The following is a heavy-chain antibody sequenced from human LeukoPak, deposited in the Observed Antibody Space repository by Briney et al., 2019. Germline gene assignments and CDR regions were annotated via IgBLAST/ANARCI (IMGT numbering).Heavy chain of an antibody. D-gene: IGHD3-10*01. CDR3: ARRVGSGSPNWFDP. J-gene: IGHJ5*02. V-gene: IGHV4-38-2*02. Sequence: KASETLSLTCTVSGYSISSGYYWGWIRQPPGKGLEWIGSIYHSGSTYYNPSLKSRVSISVDTSKNQFSLKLSSVTAADTAVYYCARRVGSGSPNWFDPWGQGTLVTVSS. CDR1: GYSISSGYY. CDR2: IYHSGST.